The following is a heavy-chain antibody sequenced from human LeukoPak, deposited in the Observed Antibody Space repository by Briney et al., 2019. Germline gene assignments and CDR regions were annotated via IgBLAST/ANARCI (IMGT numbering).Heavy chain of an antibody. CDR3: ARVMGLLRSYYYDSSGYYPYDY. CDR2: INPNNGGT. D-gene: IGHD3-22*01. J-gene: IGHJ4*02. V-gene: IGHV1-2*02. CDR1: GYTFTGYY. Sequence: ASVKVSCKASGYTFTGYYMHWVRQAPGQGLEWMGWINPNNGGTNYAQKFQGRVTMTRDTSISTAYMELSRLRSDDTAVYYCARVMGLLRSYYYDSSGYYPYDYWGQGTLVTVSS.